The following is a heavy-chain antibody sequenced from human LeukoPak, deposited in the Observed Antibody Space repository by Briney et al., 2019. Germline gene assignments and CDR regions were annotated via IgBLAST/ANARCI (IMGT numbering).Heavy chain of an antibody. V-gene: IGHV3-11*01. CDR1: GFTLSDYY. Sequence: PGGSLSLSCAASGFTLSDYYMSWIRQAPGKGLEWVSYISTTGNTIYYSDSVKGRFTISRDSAKNSLYLQLNSLRAEDSAVYYCARVSTVRGYFDYWGQGTLVTVSS. CDR2: ISTTGNTI. D-gene: IGHD4-17*01. CDR3: ARVSTVRGYFDY. J-gene: IGHJ4*02.